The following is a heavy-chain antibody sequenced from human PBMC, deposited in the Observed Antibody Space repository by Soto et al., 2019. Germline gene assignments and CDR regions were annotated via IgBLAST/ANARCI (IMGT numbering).Heavy chain of an antibody. V-gene: IGHV4-39*01. CDR2: IYYSGST. CDR1: GGSISSSSYY. J-gene: IGHJ4*02. CDR3: ASETTVRSWGLDY. Sequence: SETLSLTCTVSGGSISSSSYYWGWIRQPPGKGLEWIGSIYYSGSTYYNPSLKSRVTISVDTSKKQFSLKLSSVTAADTAVYYCASETTVRSWGLDYWGQGTLVTVSS. D-gene: IGHD4-17*01.